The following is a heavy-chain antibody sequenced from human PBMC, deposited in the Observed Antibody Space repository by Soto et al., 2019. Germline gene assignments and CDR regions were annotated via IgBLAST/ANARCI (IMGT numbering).Heavy chain of an antibody. D-gene: IGHD3-22*01. Sequence: GSGPTLVNPTQTLTLTCTFSGFSLSTSEVGVGWIRRPPGKALEWLALIYWNDDKRYSPSLKSRLTITKDTSKDQVVLTMTNMDPMDTATYYCARSPRGFYDGRGYPYYFDYWGLGTLVTVSS. J-gene: IGHJ4*02. CDR1: GFSLSTSEVG. CDR2: IYWNDDK. CDR3: ARSPRGFYDGRGYPYYFDY. V-gene: IGHV2-5*01.